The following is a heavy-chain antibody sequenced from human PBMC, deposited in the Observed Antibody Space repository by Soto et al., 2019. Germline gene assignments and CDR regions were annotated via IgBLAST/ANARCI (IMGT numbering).Heavy chain of an antibody. CDR2: IYYNGTT. Sequence: SETLSLTCTVSGGSISSPNFYWSWIRQHPGKGLEWIGHIYYNGTTYYNPTLKSRVSISVDTSKNQFSLKLSSVTAEDTAVFYCAMSVAGTNQFDCWGQGTLVTVSS. CDR3: AMSVAGTNQFDC. CDR1: GGSISSPNFY. J-gene: IGHJ4*02. V-gene: IGHV4-31*03. D-gene: IGHD6-19*01.